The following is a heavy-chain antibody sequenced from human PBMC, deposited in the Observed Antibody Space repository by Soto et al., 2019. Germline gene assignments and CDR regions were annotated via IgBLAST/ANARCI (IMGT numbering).Heavy chain of an antibody. V-gene: IGHV1-18*01. Sequence: GASVKVSCKASGYTFTSYGISWVGQAPGQGLEWMGWISAYNGNTNYAQKLQGRVTMTTDTSTSTAYMELRSLRSDDTAVYYCAKIWNASYYYYMDVWGKGTTVTVSS. CDR3: AKIWNASYYYYMDV. J-gene: IGHJ6*03. CDR1: GYTFTSYG. D-gene: IGHD1-1*01. CDR2: ISAYNGNT.